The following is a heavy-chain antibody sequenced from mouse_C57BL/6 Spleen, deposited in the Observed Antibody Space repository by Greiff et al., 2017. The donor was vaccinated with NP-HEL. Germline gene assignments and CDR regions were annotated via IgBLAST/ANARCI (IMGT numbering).Heavy chain of an antibody. J-gene: IGHJ3*01. CDR1: GFTFSNYW. D-gene: IGHD2-1*01. Sequence: EVKVEESGGGLVQPGGSMKLSCVASGFTFSNYWMNWVRQSPEKGLEWVAQIRLKSDNYATHYAESVKGRFTISRDDSKSSVYLQMNNLRAEDTGIYYCTLLGFAYWGQGTLVTVSA. V-gene: IGHV6-3*01. CDR3: TLLGFAY. CDR2: IRLKSDNYAT.